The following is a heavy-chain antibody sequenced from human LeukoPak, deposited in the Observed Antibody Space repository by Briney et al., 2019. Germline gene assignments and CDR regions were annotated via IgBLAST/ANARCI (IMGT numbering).Heavy chain of an antibody. CDR1: GFTFSNYW. Sequence: GGSLRLSCAASGFTFSNYWMSWVRQAPGKGLEWVANIKEDGSEKYYVDSVKGRFTVSRDNAKSSLFLLMNSLRSEDTAVYYCATRPYYYDSSGYFDYWGQGTLVTVSS. CDR3: ATRPYYYDSSGYFDY. D-gene: IGHD3-22*01. J-gene: IGHJ4*02. V-gene: IGHV3-7*03. CDR2: IKEDGSEK.